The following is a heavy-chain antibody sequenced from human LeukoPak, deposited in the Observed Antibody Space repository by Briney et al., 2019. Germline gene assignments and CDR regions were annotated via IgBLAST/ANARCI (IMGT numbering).Heavy chain of an antibody. Sequence: SETLTLTCAVSGYSISSGYYWGWIRQPPGKGLEWIGYIYYSGSTNYNPSLKSRVTISVDTSKNQFSLKLSSVTAADTAVYYCARLAHLGYCSSTSCPPPQTYYMDVWGKGTTVTVSS. J-gene: IGHJ6*03. CDR1: GYSISSGYY. D-gene: IGHD2-2*01. CDR2: IYYSGST. V-gene: IGHV4-61*01. CDR3: ARLAHLGYCSSTSCPPPQTYYMDV.